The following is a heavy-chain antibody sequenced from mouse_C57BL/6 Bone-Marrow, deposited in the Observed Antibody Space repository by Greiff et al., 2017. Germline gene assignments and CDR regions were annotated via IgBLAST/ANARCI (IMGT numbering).Heavy chain of an antibody. CDR1: GYTFTSYG. J-gene: IGHJ4*01. V-gene: IGHV1-81*01. CDR3: ASLGSTSYAMDY. Sequence: QVQLQQSGAGLARPGASVKLSCTASGYTFTSYGIGWVRQRTGQGLEWIGEIYHRSGNTYYLETFKGKATLTADKSSSTAYMELRSLTSEDSAVYFCASLGSTSYAMDYGGQGTSVTVSS. D-gene: IGHD1-1*01. CDR2: IYHRSGNT.